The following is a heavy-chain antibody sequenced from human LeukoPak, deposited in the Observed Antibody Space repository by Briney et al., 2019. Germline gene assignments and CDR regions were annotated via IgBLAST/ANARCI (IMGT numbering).Heavy chain of an antibody. J-gene: IGHJ5*02. Sequence: SETLSLTCTVSGGSISSSSYYWGWIRQPPGKGLEWIGSIYYSGSTYYNPSLKSRVTISVDTSKNQFSLKLSSVTAADTAVYYCARIRLNSSGYFAPWGQGTLVTVSS. CDR1: GGSISSSSYY. D-gene: IGHD3-22*01. CDR3: ARIRLNSSGYFAP. V-gene: IGHV4-39*01. CDR2: IYYSGST.